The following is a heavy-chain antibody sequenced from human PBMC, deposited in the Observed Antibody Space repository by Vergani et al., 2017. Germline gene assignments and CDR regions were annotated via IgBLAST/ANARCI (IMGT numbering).Heavy chain of an antibody. D-gene: IGHD6-25*01. CDR3: ASLGRTSMSAAINF. V-gene: IGHV4-38-2*02. CDR2: IFHSGTT. CDR1: GFSISTGYY. J-gene: IGHJ4*02. Sequence: QVQLQESGPGLVKPSETLSLTCTVSGFSISTGYYWGWIRQPPGKGLEWIGSIFHSGTTYYNPSLKSRLSISVDTSKNQFSLKLSSVTAADTAVYYCASLGRTSMSAAINFWCQGTLVTVSS.